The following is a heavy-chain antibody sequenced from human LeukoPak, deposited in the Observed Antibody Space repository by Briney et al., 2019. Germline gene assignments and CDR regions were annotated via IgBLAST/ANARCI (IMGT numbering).Heavy chain of an antibody. CDR2: INAGNGNT. J-gene: IGHJ5*02. CDR3: ARDFFSSSFPVWWFDP. CDR1: GYTFTSYA. D-gene: IGHD6-13*01. V-gene: IGHV1-3*01. Sequence: ASVKVSCKASGYTFTSYAMHWVRQAPGQRLEWMGWINAGNGNTKYSQKFQGRVTMTRDTSTSTVYMELSSLRSEDTAVYYCARDFFSSSFPVWWFDPWGQGTLVTVSS.